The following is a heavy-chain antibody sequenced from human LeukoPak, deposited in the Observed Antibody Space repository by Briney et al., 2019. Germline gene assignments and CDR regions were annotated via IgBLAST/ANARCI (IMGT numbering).Heavy chain of an antibody. CDR2: ISYDGSNK. Sequence: GGALRLSCAAYGFTFSSYAMHWVRQAPGKGLEWVAVISYDGSNKYYADSVKGRFTISRDNSKNTLYLQMNSLRAEDTAVHYCARDKKWLVRGVFDIWGQGTMVTVSS. CDR3: ARDKKWLVRGVFDI. CDR1: GFTFSSYA. J-gene: IGHJ3*02. D-gene: IGHD6-19*01. V-gene: IGHV3-30*04.